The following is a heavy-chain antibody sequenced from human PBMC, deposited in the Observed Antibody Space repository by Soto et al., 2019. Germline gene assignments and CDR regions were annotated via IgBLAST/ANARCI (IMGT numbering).Heavy chain of an antibody. CDR1: GGSISSYY. V-gene: IGHV4-59*08. CDR2: IYYSGST. CDR3: ARHDRGGSYYYYYDMDV. Sequence: QVQLQESGPGLVKPSETLSLTCTVSGGSISSYYWSWIRQPPGKGLEWIGYIYYSGSTNYNPSLKSRVTISVDTSKNQFSLKLSSVTAADTAVDYCARHDRGGSYYYYYDMDVWGKGTTVTVSS. D-gene: IGHD2-15*01. J-gene: IGHJ6*03.